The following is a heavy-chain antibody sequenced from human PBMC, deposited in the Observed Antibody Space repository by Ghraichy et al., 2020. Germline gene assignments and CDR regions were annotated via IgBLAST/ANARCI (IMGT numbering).Heavy chain of an antibody. Sequence: LSLTCAASGFTFSTYTMNWVRQAPGKGLEWVSSISSTSTSIYYADSVKGRFTISRDNAKNSLYLQMDSLRAEDTAVYYCARLSSGYHDWWGQGTLVTVSS. CDR2: ISSTSTSI. J-gene: IGHJ4*02. CDR3: ARLSSGYHDW. V-gene: IGHV3-21*01. D-gene: IGHD3-22*01. CDR1: GFTFSTYT.